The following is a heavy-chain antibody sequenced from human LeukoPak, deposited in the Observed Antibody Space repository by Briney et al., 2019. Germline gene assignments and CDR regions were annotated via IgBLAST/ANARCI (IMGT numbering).Heavy chain of an antibody. J-gene: IGHJ3*02. CDR2: INPNSGDT. Sequence: GASVKVSCKASGYTFTGYYMHWVRQAPGQGLEWMGRINPNSGDTNYAQKLQGRVTMTTDTSTSTAYMELRSLRSDDTAVYYCARAEVGIQLWSDAFDIWGQGTMVTVSS. CDR1: GYTFTGYY. CDR3: ARAEVGIQLWSDAFDI. V-gene: IGHV1-2*06. D-gene: IGHD5-18*01.